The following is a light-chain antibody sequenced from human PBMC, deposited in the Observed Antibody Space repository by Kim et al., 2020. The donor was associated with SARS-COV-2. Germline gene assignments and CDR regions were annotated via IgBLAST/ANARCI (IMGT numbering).Light chain of an antibody. V-gene: IGLV2-14*03. CDR2: DVS. CDR1: SSDFGGYNF. Sequence: QSALTQPASVSGSPGQSITISCTGTSSDFGGYNFVSWYQQYPGKAPKLMVYDVSKRPSGVSNRFSGSKSGNTASLTISGLQAEDEAYYYCSSYTRSSSFGFGGGTKLTVL. J-gene: IGLJ3*02. CDR3: SSYTRSSSFG.